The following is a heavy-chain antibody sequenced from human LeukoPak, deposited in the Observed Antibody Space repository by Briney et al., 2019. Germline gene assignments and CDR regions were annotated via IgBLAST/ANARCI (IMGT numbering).Heavy chain of an antibody. CDR3: ARVRKPIAAAGTEAFDY. J-gene: IGHJ4*02. Sequence: ASVKVSCKASGYTFTTYGINWLRQAPGQGLAWMGWISTYNSNTHYAQKLQGRVTMTTDASTSTAYMELRSLRSDDTAVYYCARVRKPIAAAGTEAFDYWGQGTLVTVSS. CDR1: GYTFTTYG. V-gene: IGHV1-18*01. D-gene: IGHD6-13*01. CDR2: ISTYNSNT.